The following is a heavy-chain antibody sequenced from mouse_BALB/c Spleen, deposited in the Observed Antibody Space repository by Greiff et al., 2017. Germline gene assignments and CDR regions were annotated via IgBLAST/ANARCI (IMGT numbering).Heavy chain of an antibody. CDR2: LDPENGDT. V-gene: IGHV14-4*02. CDR3: NYGSPFAY. J-gene: IGHJ3*01. Sequence: VQLQQSGAELVRSGASVKLSCTASGFNIKDYYMLWVKQRPEQGLEWIGWLDPENGDTEYAPKFQGKATMTADTSSNTAYLQLSSLTSEDTAVYYCNYGSPFAYWGQGTLVTVSA. D-gene: IGHD2-1*01. CDR1: GFNIKDYY.